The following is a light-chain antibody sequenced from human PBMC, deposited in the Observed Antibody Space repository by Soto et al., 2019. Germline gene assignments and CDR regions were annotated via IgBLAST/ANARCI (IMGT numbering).Light chain of an antibody. J-gene: IGKJ1*01. Sequence: IVLTQSRGTLSLSLGESATLSCLASQSVSSSYLAWYQRKPGQAPRLLIYGASSRATGIPDRFSGSGSGTDFSLTISRLEPEDFAVYYCQQYGSSPVTFGQGTKV. CDR2: GAS. CDR1: QSVSSSY. CDR3: QQYGSSPVT. V-gene: IGKV3-20*01.